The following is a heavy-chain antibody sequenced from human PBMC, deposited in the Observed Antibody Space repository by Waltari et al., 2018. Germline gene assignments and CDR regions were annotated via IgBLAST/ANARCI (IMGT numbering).Heavy chain of an antibody. CDR1: GGTFSSYA. Sequence: QVQLVQSGAEVKKPGSSVKVSCKASGGTFSSYAISWVRQAPGQGLEWMGGIIPILGTANYAQKFQGSVTITADESTSTAYMELSSLRSEDTAVYYCARDLQGVYYFDYWGQGTLVTVSS. D-gene: IGHD3-10*01. V-gene: IGHV1-69*13. CDR2: IIPILGTA. CDR3: ARDLQGVYYFDY. J-gene: IGHJ4*02.